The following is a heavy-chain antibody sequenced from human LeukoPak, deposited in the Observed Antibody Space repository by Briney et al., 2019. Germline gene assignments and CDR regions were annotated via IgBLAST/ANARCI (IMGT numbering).Heavy chain of an antibody. V-gene: IGHV3-48*04. CDR2: ISTGSSTT. D-gene: IGHD1-1*01. CDR3: ARGHGTAPPSPCY. J-gene: IGHJ4*02. Sequence: GGSLRLSCAASEFAFSTYNMNWVRQAPGKGLEWVSYISTGSSTTYYADSVKGRFTISRDNAKNSLYLQMNSLRAEDTAVYYCARGHGTAPPSPCYWGQGTLVTVSS. CDR1: EFAFSTYN.